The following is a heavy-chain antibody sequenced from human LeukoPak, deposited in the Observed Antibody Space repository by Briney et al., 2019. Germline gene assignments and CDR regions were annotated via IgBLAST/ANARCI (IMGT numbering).Heavy chain of an antibody. Sequence: PGGSLRLSCAASGFTFSSYSMNWVRQAPGKGLEWVSSISSSSSDIYYADSVKGRFTISRDNAKNSLYLQMNSLRAEDTALYYCARGTDSGYDYFDYWGQGTLVTVSS. CDR1: GFTFSSYS. J-gene: IGHJ4*02. D-gene: IGHD5-12*01. CDR3: ARGTDSGYDYFDY. CDR2: ISSSSSDI. V-gene: IGHV3-21*04.